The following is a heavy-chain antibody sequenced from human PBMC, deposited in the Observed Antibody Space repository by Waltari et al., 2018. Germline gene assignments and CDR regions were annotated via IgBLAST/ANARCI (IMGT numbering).Heavy chain of an antibody. CDR2: IYSSGSA. CDR1: GGSISSYY. Sequence: QVQLQESGPGLVKPSETLSLTCTVSGGSISSYYWSWIRQPAGRGLEWIGRIYSSGSADYNPALKSRVTKSVDTSKNQFSLKLSSVTAADTAVYYCARGADWFDYWGQGTLVTVSS. V-gene: IGHV4-4*07. D-gene: IGHD3-9*01. J-gene: IGHJ4*02. CDR3: ARGADWFDY.